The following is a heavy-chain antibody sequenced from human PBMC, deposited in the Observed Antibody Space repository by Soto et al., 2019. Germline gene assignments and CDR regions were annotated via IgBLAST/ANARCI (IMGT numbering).Heavy chain of an antibody. D-gene: IGHD6-6*01. CDR1: GFTFSSDW. J-gene: IGHJ4*02. V-gene: IGHV3-7*01. CDR2: IKQDGSEK. Sequence: EVQLVESGGGLVQPGGSLRLSCAASGFTFSSDWMSWVRQAPGRGLEWVANIKQDGSEKYYVDSVMDRFTISRDNAKNPLSLQMNSLRAEDTAVYYCARGVHWGQGTLVTVSS. CDR3: ARGVH.